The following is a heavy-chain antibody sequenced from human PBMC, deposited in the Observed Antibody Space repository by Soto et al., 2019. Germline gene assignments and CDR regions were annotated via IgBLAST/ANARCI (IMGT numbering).Heavy chain of an antibody. CDR1: GYTFTSYD. CDR3: ARETPSYGMDV. Sequence: QVQLVQSGAEVKKPGASVKVSCKASGYTFTSYDINWVRQAPGQGLEWMGWMNANNGNTGYAQKFQGRVTMTTNTSTSTADMELSSLRAEDTAVYYCARETPSYGMDVWGQGTTVTVSS. V-gene: IGHV1-8*02. CDR2: MNANNGNT. J-gene: IGHJ6*02.